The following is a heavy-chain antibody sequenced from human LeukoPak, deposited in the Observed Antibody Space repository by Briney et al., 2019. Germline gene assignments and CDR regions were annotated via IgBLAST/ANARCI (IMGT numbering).Heavy chain of an antibody. CDR3: ARAPGGYCSGGSCLGLSYFDY. V-gene: IGHV3-30*03. CDR1: GFTFSSYG. Sequence: GGSLRLSCAASGFTFSSYGMHWVRQAPGKGLEWVAVISYDGSNKYYADSVKGRFTISRDNSKNTLYLQMNSLRAEDTAVYYCARAPGGYCSGGSCLGLSYFDYWGQGTLVTVSS. D-gene: IGHD2-15*01. CDR2: ISYDGSNK. J-gene: IGHJ4*02.